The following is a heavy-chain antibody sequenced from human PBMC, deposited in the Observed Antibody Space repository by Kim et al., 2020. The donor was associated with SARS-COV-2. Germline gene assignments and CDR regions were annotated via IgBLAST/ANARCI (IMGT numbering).Heavy chain of an antibody. D-gene: IGHD3-9*01. CDR2: ITSGSDRM. CDR3: ARDLEGRFDSYSRFDH. Sequence: GGSLRLSCAASGFTFSSYCMNWVRQAPGKGLEWVSYITSGSDRMEYADSVKGRFTISRDNAKNSLFLQMNSLRDEDTAVYYCARDLEGRFDSYSRFDHWGQGTLVTVSS. J-gene: IGHJ4*02. V-gene: IGHV3-48*02. CDR1: GFTFSSYC.